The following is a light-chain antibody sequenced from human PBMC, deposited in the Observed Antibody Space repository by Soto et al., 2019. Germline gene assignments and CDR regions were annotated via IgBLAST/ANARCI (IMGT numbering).Light chain of an antibody. Sequence: EIVLTQSPGTLSLSPGERATLSCRASQSVSSNYLAWYQQKPGQAPRLLIYGASSRATGIPDRFSGSGSGTDFTLTISRLETEDFAMYYCQQYGSSPWTFGQGTKLEIK. CDR1: QSVSSNY. J-gene: IGKJ2*01. CDR2: GAS. CDR3: QQYGSSPWT. V-gene: IGKV3-20*01.